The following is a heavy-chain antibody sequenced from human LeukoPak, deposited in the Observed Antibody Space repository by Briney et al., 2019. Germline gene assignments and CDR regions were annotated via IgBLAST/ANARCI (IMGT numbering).Heavy chain of an antibody. J-gene: IGHJ5*02. V-gene: IGHV4-34*01. D-gene: IGHD5-24*01. CDR3: ARAGRGSWFDP. CDR1: RGSFSGYC. CDR2: INHSGST. Sequence: SETLSLTCAVYRGSFSGYCWSWIRQPPGKGLEWIGEINHSGSTNYNPSLKSRVTISVDTSKNQFSLKLSSVTAADTAVYYCARAGRGSWFDPWGQGTLVTVSS.